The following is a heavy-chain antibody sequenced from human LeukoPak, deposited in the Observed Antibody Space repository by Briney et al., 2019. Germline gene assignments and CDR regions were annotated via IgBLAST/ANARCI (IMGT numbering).Heavy chain of an antibody. V-gene: IGHV3-23*01. CDR3: AKGAQYYDSSGYDY. D-gene: IGHD3-22*01. Sequence: PGGSLRLSCAAAWFTFKSYVMSWVRQAPGKGLGWGSANSGSGGSTYFADSVKGRFTISRDNSKNTMYLQMKSLRAEDTAVYYCAKGAQYYDSSGYDYWGQGTLVTVSS. CDR1: WFTFKSYV. CDR2: NSGSGGST. J-gene: IGHJ4*02.